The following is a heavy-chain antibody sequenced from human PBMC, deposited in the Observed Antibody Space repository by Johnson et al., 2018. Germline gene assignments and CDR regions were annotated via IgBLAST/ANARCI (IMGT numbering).Heavy chain of an antibody. CDR2: FDPEDGET. J-gene: IGHJ6*02. CDR3: ARGSGSLGSYYYYAMDV. CDR1: GYTLSELS. Sequence: QVQLVESGAEVKKPGASVKVSCKVSGYTLSELSMHWVRQAPGKGLEWMGGFDPEDGETIYAQKFQGRVTISAEESTSTAYMELGSLRSEDTAVYYGARGSGSLGSYYYYAMDVCGQGTTVTVSS. V-gene: IGHV1-24*01. D-gene: IGHD1-26*01.